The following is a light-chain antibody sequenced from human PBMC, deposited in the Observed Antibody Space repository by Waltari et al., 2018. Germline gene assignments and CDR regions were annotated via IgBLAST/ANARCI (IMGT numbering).Light chain of an antibody. J-gene: IGLJ1*01. Sequence: SALTQPASVPASPGPSITPSCPGTDGDIGAFNFLLWYRQHPGKAPHLIIYEVSERPPGISDRFSGSKSDNTASLTISGLQADDEAVYYCSSYTTSNAPGVFGTGTKVTVL. V-gene: IGLV2-14*01. CDR1: DGDIGAFNF. CDR3: SSYTTSNAPGV. CDR2: EVS.